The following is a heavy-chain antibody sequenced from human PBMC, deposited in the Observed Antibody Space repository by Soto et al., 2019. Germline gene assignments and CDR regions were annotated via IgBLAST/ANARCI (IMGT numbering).Heavy chain of an antibody. V-gene: IGHV1-2*04. D-gene: IGHD6-13*01. CDR3: ARGREYSSSWYGQPPYYYYGMDV. CDR2: INPNSGGT. J-gene: IGHJ6*02. CDR1: GYTFTGYY. Sequence: GASVKVSCKDSGYTFTGYYMHWVRQAPGQGLEWMGWINPNSGGTNYAQKFQGWVTMTRDTSISTAYMELSRLRSDDTAVYYCARGREYSSSWYGQPPYYYYGMDVWGQGTTVTVSS.